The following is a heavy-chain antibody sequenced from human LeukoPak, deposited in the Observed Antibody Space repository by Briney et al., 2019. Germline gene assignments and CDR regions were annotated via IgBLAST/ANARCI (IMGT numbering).Heavy chain of an antibody. V-gene: IGHV3-74*03. D-gene: IGHD2/OR15-2a*01. CDR2: ISPDGSSA. Sequence: PGGSLRLSCAASGFSISSYWMHWVRHPPGKGLVWVARISPDGSSALYADSVRGRFTIYRDNADNTLYLQLNSLRAEDTAVYYCARVSFCPRCHFDYWGQGTLVSVSS. CDR3: ARVSFCPRCHFDY. J-gene: IGHJ4*02. CDR1: GFSISSYW.